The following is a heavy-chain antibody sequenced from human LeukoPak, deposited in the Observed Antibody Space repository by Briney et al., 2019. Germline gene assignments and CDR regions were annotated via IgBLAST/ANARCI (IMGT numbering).Heavy chain of an antibody. CDR2: INPSGGST. CDR1: GYTFTSYD. Sequence: ASVKVSCKASGYTFTSYDINWVRQAPGQGLEWMGIINPSGGSTSYAQKFQGRVTMTRDTSTSTVYMELSSLRSEDTAVYYCAREEAPGKYYDSSGYSPLDYWGQGTLVTVSS. V-gene: IGHV1-46*01. CDR3: AREEAPGKYYDSSGYSPLDY. D-gene: IGHD3-22*01. J-gene: IGHJ4*02.